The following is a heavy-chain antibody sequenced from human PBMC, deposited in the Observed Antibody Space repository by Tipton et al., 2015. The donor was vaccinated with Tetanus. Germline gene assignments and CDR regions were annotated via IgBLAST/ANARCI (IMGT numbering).Heavy chain of an antibody. CDR3: AKDGWGYYYDSSEGAFDI. D-gene: IGHD3-22*01. Sequence: SLRLSCAASGFTFSSYAMSWVRQAPGKGLEWVSAISGSGGSTYYADSVKGRFTISRDNSKNTLYLQMNSLRAEDTAVYYCAKDGWGYYYDSSEGAFDIWGQGTMVTVSS. V-gene: IGHV3-23*01. CDR2: ISGSGGST. J-gene: IGHJ3*02. CDR1: GFTFSSYA.